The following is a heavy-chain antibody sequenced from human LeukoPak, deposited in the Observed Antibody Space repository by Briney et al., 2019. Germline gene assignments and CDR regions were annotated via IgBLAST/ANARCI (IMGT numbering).Heavy chain of an antibody. D-gene: IGHD2-21*01. CDR2: MNPNSGNT. V-gene: IGHV1-8*01. CDR3: ARGSINYYYMDV. CDR1: GYTFTSYD. Sequence: ASVKLSCKASGYTFTSYDINWVRQATGQGLEWMGWMNPNSGNTGYAEKFQGRVTMTRNTSISTAYMELNSLRAEDTAVYYCARGSINYYYMDVWGKGTTVTVSS. J-gene: IGHJ6*03.